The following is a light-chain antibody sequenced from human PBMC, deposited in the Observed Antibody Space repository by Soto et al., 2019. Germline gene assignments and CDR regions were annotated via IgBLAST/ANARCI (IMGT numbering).Light chain of an antibody. Sequence: QSALTQPASVSGSPGQSITISCTGTSSDVGGYIYVSWYQQHPGKAPKLMIYEVSNRPSGVSNRFSGSKSGNTASLTISGLQAEDEADYYCSSYTSSSTLYVVFGGGTKLTVL. CDR3: SSYTSSSTLYVV. CDR2: EVS. CDR1: SSDVGGYIY. J-gene: IGLJ2*01. V-gene: IGLV2-14*01.